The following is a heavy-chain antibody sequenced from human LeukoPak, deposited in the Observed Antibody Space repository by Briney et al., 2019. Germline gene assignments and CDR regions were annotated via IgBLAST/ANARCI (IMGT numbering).Heavy chain of an antibody. CDR1: GYTLTDNY. V-gene: IGHV1-2*02. D-gene: IGHD1-26*01. Sequence: GASVKVSCKASGYTLTDNYMHWVRQAPGQGLEWMGWINPNSGGTNYAQKFQGRVTMTRDTSISTAYMELSRLKSDDTAVYYCARDLSGSYTEFDYWGQGTLVTVSS. J-gene: IGHJ4*02. CDR3: ARDLSGSYTEFDY. CDR2: INPNSGGT.